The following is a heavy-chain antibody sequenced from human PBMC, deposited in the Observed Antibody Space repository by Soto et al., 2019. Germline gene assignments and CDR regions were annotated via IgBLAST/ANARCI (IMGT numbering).Heavy chain of an antibody. J-gene: IGHJ4*02. V-gene: IGHV1-69*01. Sequence: QVQLVQSGTEVKKPASSVKVACKASEGTLKTYAITWVRQAPGHGLEWMGGITPFIGTTTYAQKFQGRLSITTDESTTTAYMELSSLKFDDTAVYYCATDRDHSSHYWGQGTLVTVSS. CDR1: EGTLKTYA. CDR2: ITPFIGTT. CDR3: ATDRDHSSHY. D-gene: IGHD3-10*01.